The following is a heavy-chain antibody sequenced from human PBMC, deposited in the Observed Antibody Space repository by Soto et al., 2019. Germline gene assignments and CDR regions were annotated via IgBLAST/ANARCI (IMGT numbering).Heavy chain of an antibody. CDR3: ARLLGWLDY. V-gene: IGHV1-18*01. CDR2: ISASNGNT. J-gene: IGHJ4*02. CDR1: GYAFTNYG. Sequence: QVQLVQSGAEVKKPGASVRVSCKASGYAFTNYGISWVRQAPGQGLEWLGWISASNGNTDYAQTFQGRVTMSTDTSTNTAYMELRSLRSDDTAVYFCARLLGWLDYWGQGTLVTVSS. D-gene: IGHD3-3*01.